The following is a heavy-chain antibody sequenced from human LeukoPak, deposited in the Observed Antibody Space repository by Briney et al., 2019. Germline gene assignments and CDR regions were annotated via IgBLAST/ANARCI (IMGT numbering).Heavy chain of an antibody. J-gene: IGHJ4*02. D-gene: IGHD3-22*01. CDR1: GGSISSGDYY. V-gene: IGHV4-30-4*08. CDR3: ARDPSTYYDSSGYSGH. Sequence: TLSLTCTVSGGSISSGDYYWSWIRQPPGKGLEWIGYIYYSGSTYYNPSLKSRVTISVDTSKNQFSLKLSSVTAADTAVYYCARDPSTYYDSSGYSGHWGQGTLVTVSS. CDR2: IYYSGST.